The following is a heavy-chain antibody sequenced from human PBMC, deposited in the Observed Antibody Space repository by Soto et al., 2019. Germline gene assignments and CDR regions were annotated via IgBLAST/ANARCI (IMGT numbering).Heavy chain of an antibody. J-gene: IGHJ5*02. D-gene: IGHD6-19*01. CDR3: AKVSSGWSNWFDP. CDR2: ISGSGGCT. CDR1: GFTFSSYA. Sequence: GGSLRLSCAASGFTFSSYAMSWVRQAPGKGLEWVSAISGSGGCTYYAESVKGRFTISRDNSKNTLYLQMNSLRAEDTAVYYCAKVSSGWSNWFDPWGQGTLVTVSS. V-gene: IGHV3-23*01.